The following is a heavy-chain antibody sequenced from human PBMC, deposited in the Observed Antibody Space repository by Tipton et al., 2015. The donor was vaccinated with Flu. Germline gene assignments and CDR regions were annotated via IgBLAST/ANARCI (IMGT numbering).Heavy chain of an antibody. CDR2: IWYNGSNK. D-gene: IGHD3-16*01. J-gene: IGHJ4*02. CDR3: ARVDTLSYDYVWGSFGY. Sequence: RSLRLSCAASGFTFSSYGMHWVRQAPGKGLEWVAVIWYNGSNKYYADSVKGRFTISRDNSKNTLALQMNSLRGEDTAMYYCARVDTLSYDYVWGSFGYWGQGTLVTVSS. CDR1: GFTFSSYG. V-gene: IGHV3-33*01.